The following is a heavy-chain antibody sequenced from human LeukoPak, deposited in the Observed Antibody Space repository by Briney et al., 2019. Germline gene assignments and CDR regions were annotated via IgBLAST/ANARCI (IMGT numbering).Heavy chain of an antibody. Sequence: SVKVSCKASGGTFSSYAISWVRQAPGQGLEWMGGIIPIFGTANYAQKFQGRVTITADESTSTAYMELSSLRSEDTAVYYRASGGGYSGYDWFDYWGQGTLVTVSS. V-gene: IGHV1-69*13. CDR2: IIPIFGTA. D-gene: IGHD5-12*01. CDR1: GGTFSSYA. CDR3: ASGGGYSGYDWFDY. J-gene: IGHJ4*02.